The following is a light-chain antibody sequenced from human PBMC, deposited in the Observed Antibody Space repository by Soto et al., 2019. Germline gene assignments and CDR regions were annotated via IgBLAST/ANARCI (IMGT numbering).Light chain of an antibody. J-gene: IGKJ2*01. CDR2: WAS. V-gene: IGKV4-1*01. CDR3: QQYYSLPYT. Sequence: DIVMTQSPDSLAVSLGERATINCKSSQSIFSSSSNENYLTWYQQKPGQSPKVLIYWASTRESGVPDRFSGSGSGTDFTLTISSLQAEDVALYYCQQYYSLPYTFGQGTNLEIK. CDR1: QSIFSSSSNENY.